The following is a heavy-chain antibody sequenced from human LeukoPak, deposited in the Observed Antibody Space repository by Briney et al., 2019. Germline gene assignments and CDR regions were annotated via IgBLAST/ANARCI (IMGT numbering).Heavy chain of an antibody. D-gene: IGHD6-6*01. J-gene: IGHJ5*02. CDR3: ARGGSSSSAYNWFDP. CDR1: GGSISSSSYY. V-gene: IGHV4-39*07. Sequence: PSETLSLTCTVSGGSISSSSYYWGWIRQPPGKGLEWIGSIYYSGSTYYNASLKSRVTISVDTSKNQFSLKLSSVTAADTAVYYCARGGSSSSAYNWFDPWGQGTLVTVSS. CDR2: IYYSGST.